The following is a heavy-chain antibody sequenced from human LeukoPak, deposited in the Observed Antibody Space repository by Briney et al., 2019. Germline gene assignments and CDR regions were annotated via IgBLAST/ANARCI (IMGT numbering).Heavy chain of an antibody. Sequence: SETLSLTCTVSGGSISSYYWSWIRQPAGKRLEWIGRIYTSGSTNYNPSLKSRVTMSVDTSKNQFSLKLSSVTAADTAVYYCARQYSSSWSFDYWGQGTLVTVSS. CDR1: GGSISSYY. V-gene: IGHV4-4*07. D-gene: IGHD6-13*01. CDR2: IYTSGST. CDR3: ARQYSSSWSFDY. J-gene: IGHJ4*02.